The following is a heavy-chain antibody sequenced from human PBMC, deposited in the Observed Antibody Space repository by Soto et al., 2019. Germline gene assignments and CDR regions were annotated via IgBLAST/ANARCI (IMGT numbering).Heavy chain of an antibody. Sequence: SETLSLTCTVSGGSISSGGYYWSWIRQHPGKGLEWIGYIYYSGSTNYNPSLKSRVTISVDTSKNQFSLKLSSVTAADTAVYYCARDIMGTNYYYYGMDVWGQGTTVTVS. CDR1: GGSISSGGYY. J-gene: IGHJ6*02. D-gene: IGHD2-8*01. CDR3: ARDIMGTNYYYYGMDV. V-gene: IGHV4-61*08. CDR2: IYYSGST.